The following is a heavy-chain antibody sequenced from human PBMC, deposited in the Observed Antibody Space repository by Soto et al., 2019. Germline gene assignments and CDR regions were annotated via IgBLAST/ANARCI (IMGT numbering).Heavy chain of an antibody. D-gene: IGHD2-21*01. Sequence: SGPTLVNPTQTLTLTCTFSGFTLSTNGVGVGWIRQPPGKAREWLALIYWNDDKRYSPYLKSRLTITKDTSKNQVVLTMTNMDPVDTSTYYCAHRSGHTAAFDIWGQGTMVTVSS. V-gene: IGHV2-5*01. J-gene: IGHJ3*02. CDR2: IYWNDDK. CDR3: AHRSGHTAAFDI. CDR1: GFTLSTNGVG.